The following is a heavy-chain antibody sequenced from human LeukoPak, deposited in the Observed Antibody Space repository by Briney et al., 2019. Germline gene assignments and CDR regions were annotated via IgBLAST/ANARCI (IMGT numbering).Heavy chain of an antibody. CDR1: GFTFSSYW. Sequence: GALRLSCAASGFTFSSYWMSWVRQAPGKGLEWVANIKQDGSEKYYVDSVKGRFTISRDNAKNSLYLQMNSLRAEDTAVYYCAELGITMIGGVWGKGTTVTISS. CDR3: AELGITMIGGV. D-gene: IGHD3-10*02. J-gene: IGHJ6*04. V-gene: IGHV3-7*01. CDR2: IKQDGSEK.